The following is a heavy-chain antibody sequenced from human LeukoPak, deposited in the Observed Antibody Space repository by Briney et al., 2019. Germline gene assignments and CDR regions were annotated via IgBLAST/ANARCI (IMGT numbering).Heavy chain of an antibody. CDR3: ARSLTMIVVYDY. CDR2: IYHSGST. CDR1: GYSISSGYY. J-gene: IGHJ4*02. D-gene: IGHD3-22*01. Sequence: SETLSLTCAVSGYSISSGYYWGWIRQPPGKGLEWIGSIYHSGSTYYNPSLKSRVTISVDTSKKQFSLKLSSVTAADTAVYYCARSLTMIVVYDYWGQGTLVTVSS. V-gene: IGHV4-38-2*01.